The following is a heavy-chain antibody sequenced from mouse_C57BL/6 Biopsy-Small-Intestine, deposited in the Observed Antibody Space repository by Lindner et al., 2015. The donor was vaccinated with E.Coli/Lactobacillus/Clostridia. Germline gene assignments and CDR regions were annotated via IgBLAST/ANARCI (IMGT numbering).Heavy chain of an antibody. Sequence: VQLQESGPELVKPGASVKISCKASGYAFSSSWMNWVKQRPGKGLEWIGRIYPGDGDTNYNGKFKGKATLTADKSSSTAYIQLSSLTSEDSAVYFCARSYDYYFDYWGQGTTLTVSS. D-gene: IGHD2-4*01. CDR2: IYPGDGDT. CDR3: ARSYDYYFDY. J-gene: IGHJ2*01. CDR1: GYAFSSSW. V-gene: IGHV1-82*01.